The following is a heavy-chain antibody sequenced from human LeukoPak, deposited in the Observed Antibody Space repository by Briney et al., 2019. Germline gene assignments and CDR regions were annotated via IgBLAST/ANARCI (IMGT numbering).Heavy chain of an antibody. D-gene: IGHD6-19*01. Sequence: GGTLRLSCAASGFTFSSYAMSWVRQAPGKGLEWVSAISGSGGSTYYADSVKGRFTISRDNSKNTLYLQMNSLRAEDTAVYYCAKDSRAAVAGTDYWGQGTLVTVSS. CDR1: GFTFSSYA. J-gene: IGHJ4*02. CDR2: ISGSGGST. V-gene: IGHV3-23*01. CDR3: AKDSRAAVAGTDY.